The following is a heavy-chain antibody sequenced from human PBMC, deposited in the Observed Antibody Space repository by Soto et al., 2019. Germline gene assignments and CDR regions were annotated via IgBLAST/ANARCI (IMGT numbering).Heavy chain of an antibody. CDR2: TYYRSKWYN. J-gene: IGHJ3*02. V-gene: IGHV6-1*01. CDR1: WESVSSNSAA. Sequence: SQTLSLTCAISWESVSSNSAACNWIRQSPSRGLEWLGRTYYRSKWYNDYAVSVKSRITINPDTSKNQFSLQLNSVTPEDTAVYYCARGRVVFDIWGQGTMVNVSS. CDR3: ARGRVVFDI. D-gene: IGHD2-15*01.